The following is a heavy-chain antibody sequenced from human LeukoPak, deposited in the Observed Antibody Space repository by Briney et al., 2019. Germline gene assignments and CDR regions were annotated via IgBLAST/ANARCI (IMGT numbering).Heavy chain of an antibody. D-gene: IGHD3/OR15-3a*01. J-gene: IGHJ4*02. Sequence: PSETLSLTCAVYGGSFSGYYWSWIRQPPGKGLEWVGEINDSGSTNYNPSLKSRLTISVDPSKNQLSLKLSSVTAADTAVYYCARGDVDTFDYWGQGTLVTVSS. V-gene: IGHV4-34*01. CDR1: GGSFSGYY. CDR2: INDSGST. CDR3: ARGDVDTFDY.